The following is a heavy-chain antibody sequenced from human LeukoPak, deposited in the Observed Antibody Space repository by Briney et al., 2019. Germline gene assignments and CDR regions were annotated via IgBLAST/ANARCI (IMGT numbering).Heavy chain of an antibody. CDR1: GFTFSSYG. D-gene: IGHD3-22*01. V-gene: IGHV3-33*06. J-gene: IGHJ4*02. Sequence: HSGGSLRLSCAASGFTFSSYGMHWVRQAPGKGLEWVAVIWYDGSNKYYADSVKGRFTISRDNSKNTLYLQMNSLRAEDTAVYYCAKEAEDYYGGSNFDYWGQGTLVTVSS. CDR3: AKEAEDYYGGSNFDY. CDR2: IWYDGSNK.